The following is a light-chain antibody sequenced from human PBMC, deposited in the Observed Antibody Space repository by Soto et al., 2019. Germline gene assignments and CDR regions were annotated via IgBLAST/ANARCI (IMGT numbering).Light chain of an antibody. CDR2: EVT. J-gene: IGLJ1*01. Sequence: QSALTQPASVSGSPGQSITISCTGTRRDGGGYNYVSWYQQYPGKSPKLLIYEVTHRPSGVSNRFSGSKSGNTASLTISGLQAEDEADYCCSSYTISNTLPFVFGTGTKLTVL. CDR3: SSYTISNTLPFV. CDR1: RRDGGGYNY. V-gene: IGLV2-14*01.